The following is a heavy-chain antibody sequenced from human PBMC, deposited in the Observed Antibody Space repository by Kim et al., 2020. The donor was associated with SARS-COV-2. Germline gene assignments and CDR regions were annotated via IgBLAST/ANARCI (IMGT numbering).Heavy chain of an antibody. D-gene: IGHD3-22*01. V-gene: IGHV3-66*01. CDR1: GFTVSSNY. CDR2: LYSGGQT. CDR3: ARATFAYDDSGYYYVDWFDP. Sequence: GGSLRLSCAASGFTVSSNYMSGVRQAPGEGLKWVAVLYSGGQTYYADPVKGRFTISRDNSKNTLYLQMNSLEVDDTAVYYCARATFAYDDSGYYYVDWFDPWGQGTMVTVSS. J-gene: IGHJ5*02.